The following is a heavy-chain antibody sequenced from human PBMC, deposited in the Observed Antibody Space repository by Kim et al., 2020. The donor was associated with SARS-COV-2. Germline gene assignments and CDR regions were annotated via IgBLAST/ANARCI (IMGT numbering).Heavy chain of an antibody. Sequence: GGSLRLSCAASGFTFSSYGMHWVRQAPGKGLEWVAVISYDGSNKYYADSVKGRFTISRDNSKNTLYLQMNSLRAEDTAMYYCARGDSGSYQGYWGQGNLV. J-gene: IGHJ4*02. CDR3: ARGDSGSYQGY. CDR1: GFTFSSYG. V-gene: IGHV3-33*05. D-gene: IGHD1-26*01. CDR2: ISYDGSNK.